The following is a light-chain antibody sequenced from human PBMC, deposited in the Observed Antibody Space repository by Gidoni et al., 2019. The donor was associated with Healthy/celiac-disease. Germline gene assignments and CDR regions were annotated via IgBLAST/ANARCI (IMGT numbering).Light chain of an antibody. CDR3: QSYDSSLSGWV. CDR1: SSNIGAGYD. CDR2: GNS. Sequence: QSVLTQPPSASCAPGQRVTISCTGSSSNIGAGYDVPWYQQLPGTAPKLLIYGNSNRPSGVPDRFSGSKSGTSASLAITGLQAEDEADYYCQSYDSSLSGWVFGGGTKLTVL. V-gene: IGLV1-40*01. J-gene: IGLJ3*02.